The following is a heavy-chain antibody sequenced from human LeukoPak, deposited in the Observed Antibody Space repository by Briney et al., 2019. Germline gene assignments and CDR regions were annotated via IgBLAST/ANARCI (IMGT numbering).Heavy chain of an antibody. CDR1: GESFSSYY. CDR3: ATVSMVRGLWYFDL. CDR2: IYYSGST. Sequence: HSETLSLTCAVYGESFSSYYWSWIRQPPGKGLEWIGYIYYSGSTNYNPSLKSRVTISVDTSKNQFSLKLSSVTAADTAVYYCATVSMVRGLWYFDLWGRGTLVTVSS. D-gene: IGHD3-10*01. J-gene: IGHJ2*01. V-gene: IGHV4-59*01.